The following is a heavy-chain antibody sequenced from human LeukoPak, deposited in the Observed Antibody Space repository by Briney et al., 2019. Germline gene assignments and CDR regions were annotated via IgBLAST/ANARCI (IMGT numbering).Heavy chain of an antibody. V-gene: IGHV4-38-2*02. Sequence: SETLSLTCTVSGYSISSGYYWGWIRQPPGKGLEWIGSIYHSGSTNYNPSLKSRVTISVDKSKNQFSLKLSSVTAADTAVYYCARDSPKAFDYWGQGTLVTVSS. CDR1: GYSISSGYY. CDR2: IYHSGST. J-gene: IGHJ4*02. CDR3: ARDSPKAFDY.